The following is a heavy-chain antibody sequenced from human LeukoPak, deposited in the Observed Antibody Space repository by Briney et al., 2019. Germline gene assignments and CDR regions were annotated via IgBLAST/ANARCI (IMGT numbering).Heavy chain of an antibody. CDR3: ARGGLYCSSTSCYGMEY. CDR1: GYTFTSYG. J-gene: IGHJ4*02. Sequence: GASVKVSCKAAGYTFTSYGISWVRQAPGQGLEWMGWISAYNGNTNYAQKLQGRVTMTTDTSTSTVYMELRSLRSDDTAVYYCARGGLYCSSTSCYGMEYWGQGTLVTVSS. D-gene: IGHD2-2*01. CDR2: ISAYNGNT. V-gene: IGHV1-18*04.